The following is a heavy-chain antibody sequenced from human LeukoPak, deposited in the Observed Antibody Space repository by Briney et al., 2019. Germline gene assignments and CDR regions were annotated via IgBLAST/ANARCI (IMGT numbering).Heavy chain of an antibody. Sequence: GASVKVSCKASGYTFTGYYMHWVRQAPGQGLEWMGWINPNSGGTNYAQKFQGRVTMTRDTSISTAYMELSRLRSDDTAVYYCARGGGGSGYYYYYMDVWGKGTTVTVSS. CDR2: INPNSGGT. CDR1: GYTFTGYY. CDR3: ARGGGGSGYYYYYMDV. D-gene: IGHD2-15*01. J-gene: IGHJ6*03. V-gene: IGHV1-2*02.